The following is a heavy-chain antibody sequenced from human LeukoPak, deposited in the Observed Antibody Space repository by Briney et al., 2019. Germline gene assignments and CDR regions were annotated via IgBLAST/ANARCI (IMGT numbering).Heavy chain of an antibody. Sequence: SETLSLTCTVSGGSISSGGYYWSWIRQPPGKGLEWIGYIYHSGSTYYNPSLKSRVTISVDRSKNQFSLKLSSVTAADTAVYYCAREQVGELLLDYWGQGTLVTVSS. V-gene: IGHV4-30-2*01. CDR3: AREQVGELLLDY. CDR1: GGSISSGGYY. CDR2: IYHSGST. J-gene: IGHJ4*02. D-gene: IGHD1-26*01.